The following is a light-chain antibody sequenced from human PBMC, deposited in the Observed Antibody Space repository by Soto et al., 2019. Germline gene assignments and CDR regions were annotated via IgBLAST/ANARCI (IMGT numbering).Light chain of an antibody. CDR2: DAS. Sequence: DIQMTHSPSTLSASVGDRVTITCRASQSISSWLAWYQQKPGKAPKLLIYDASSLESGVPSRFSGSGSWTEFTLTISSLQPDDFATYYCQQYNSYSALTFGGGTKVDIK. CDR3: QQYNSYSALT. CDR1: QSISSW. V-gene: IGKV1-5*01. J-gene: IGKJ4*01.